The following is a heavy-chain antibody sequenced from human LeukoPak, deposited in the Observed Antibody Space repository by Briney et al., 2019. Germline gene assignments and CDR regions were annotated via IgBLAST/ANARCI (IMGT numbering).Heavy chain of an antibody. CDR3: AREVLDFSSPYRYFDY. CDR1: GGSISVDSYY. V-gene: IGHV4-61*02. J-gene: IGHJ4*02. CDR2: IYATGST. D-gene: IGHD3/OR15-3a*01. Sequence: SQTLSLTCTVSGGSISVDSYYWSWIRQPAGKGLEWIGRIYATGSTTYNPSLKSRVTISVDTSKNQFSLKLSSVTAADTAMYYCAREVLDFSSPYRYFDYWGQGTLVTVSS.